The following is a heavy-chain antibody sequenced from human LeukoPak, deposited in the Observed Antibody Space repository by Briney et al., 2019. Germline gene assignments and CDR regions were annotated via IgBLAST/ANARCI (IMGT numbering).Heavy chain of an antibody. D-gene: IGHD6-19*01. J-gene: IGHJ4*02. CDR2: VSTDGDT. Sequence: GGSLRLSCAASGFTFSSYWMSWVRQAPGKGLEWVSSVSTDGDTYYTDSVKGRFTISRDTSRNTLFLQMTSLRAEDTALYYCARSRSGSVAGTSDYWGQGTLVIVSS. V-gene: IGHV3-23*01. CDR3: ARSRSGSVAGTSDY. CDR1: GFTFSSYW.